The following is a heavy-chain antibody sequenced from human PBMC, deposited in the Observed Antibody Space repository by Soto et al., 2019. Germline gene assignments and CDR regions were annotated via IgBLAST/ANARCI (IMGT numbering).Heavy chain of an antibody. CDR3: ARGSRETGSYYRSYFGY. CDR2: IIPIFGTA. Sequence: AFPVKVACKASGGSLSSYAISWVRQAPGQGLEWMGGIIPIFGTANYAQKFQGRVTITADKSTSTAYMELSSLRSEDTAVYYCARGSRETGSYYRSYFGYWGQRPLGTLSS. J-gene: IGHJ4*02. CDR1: GGSLSSYA. D-gene: IGHD1-26*01. V-gene: IGHV1-69*06.